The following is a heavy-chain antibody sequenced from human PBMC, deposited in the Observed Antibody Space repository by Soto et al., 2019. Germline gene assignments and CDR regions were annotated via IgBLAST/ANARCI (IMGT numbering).Heavy chain of an antibody. D-gene: IGHD2-15*01. V-gene: IGHV2-5*02. CDR2: IYWDDDK. CDR3: AHRPSYCSGGSCYSGFDY. CDR1: GFSLSTSGVG. Sequence: QITLKESGPTLVKPTQTLTLTCTFSGFSLSTSGVGVGWIRQPPGKALEWLALIYWDDDKRYSPSLKSRLTITTDTSKHPVALTMTSMDPVDTATYYCAHRPSYCSGGSCYSGFDYWGQGTLVTVSS. J-gene: IGHJ4*02.